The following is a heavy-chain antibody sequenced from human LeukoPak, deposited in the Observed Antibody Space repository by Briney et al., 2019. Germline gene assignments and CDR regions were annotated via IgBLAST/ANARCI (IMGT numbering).Heavy chain of an antibody. Sequence: SVKVSCKASGGTFSSYAISWVRQAPGQGLEWMGGIIPISGTANYAQKFQGRVTITADESTSTAYMELSSLRSEDTAVYYCARVPTYYYDSSGYYFDYWGQGTLVTVSS. CDR1: GGTFSSYA. J-gene: IGHJ4*02. V-gene: IGHV1-69*13. CDR2: IIPISGTA. D-gene: IGHD3-22*01. CDR3: ARVPTYYYDSSGYYFDY.